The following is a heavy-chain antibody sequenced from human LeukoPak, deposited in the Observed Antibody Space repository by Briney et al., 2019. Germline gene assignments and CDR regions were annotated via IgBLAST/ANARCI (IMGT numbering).Heavy chain of an antibody. J-gene: IGHJ4*02. Sequence: GGSLRLAWAASGFTFSSYAMHWVRQAPGKGLEWVAVISYDGSNKYYADSVKGRFTISRDNSKNTLYLQMNSLRAEDTAVYYCARVGVAVAGTYWGQGTLVTVSS. D-gene: IGHD6-19*01. CDR1: GFTFSSYA. CDR2: ISYDGSNK. CDR3: ARVGVAVAGTY. V-gene: IGHV3-30*04.